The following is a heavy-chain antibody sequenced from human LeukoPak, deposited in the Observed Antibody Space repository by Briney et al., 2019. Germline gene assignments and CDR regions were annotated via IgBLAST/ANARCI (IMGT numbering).Heavy chain of an antibody. CDR2: INHSGIT. CDR3: ARGDYYSSGIAPLDY. CDR1: GYSINSGHY. D-gene: IGHD3-10*01. J-gene: IGHJ4*02. V-gene: IGHV4-38-2*02. Sequence: PSETLSLTCTVSGYSINSGHYWGWVRQPPGKGLEWIGTINHSGITYYNPSLKSRVIISVDTSKNQFSLELTSVTAADTALYYCARGDYYSSGIAPLDYWGQGTLATVSS.